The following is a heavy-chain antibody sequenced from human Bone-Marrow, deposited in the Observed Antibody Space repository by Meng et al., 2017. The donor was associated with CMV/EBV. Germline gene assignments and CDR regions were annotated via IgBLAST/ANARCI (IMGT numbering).Heavy chain of an antibody. Sequence: CTVSGGSISSYPYYWSWIRQHPGKGLEWIGYIFHSGSTTYNPSLRSRVAISVDTSKNQFSLSLSSVTAADTAVYYCARGPTMTTDYWGQGILVTVSS. CDR2: IFHSGST. CDR1: GGSISSYPYY. V-gene: IGHV4-31*03. J-gene: IGHJ4*02. CDR3: ARGPTMTTDY. D-gene: IGHD4-17*01.